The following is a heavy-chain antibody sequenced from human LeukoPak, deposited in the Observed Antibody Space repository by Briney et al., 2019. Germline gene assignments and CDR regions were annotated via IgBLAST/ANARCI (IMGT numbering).Heavy chain of an antibody. J-gene: IGHJ4*02. CDR1: GFTFSSYA. Sequence: GGSLRLSCAASGFTFSSYAMSWVRQAPGKGLEWVSGVSGSGGSTFYADSVKGRFTISRDNSKNTLYLQMNSLRAEDTAIYYCASIRGYSSSWYYFDSWGQGTLVTVSS. CDR3: ASIRGYSSSWYYFDS. V-gene: IGHV3-23*01. D-gene: IGHD6-13*01. CDR2: VSGSGGST.